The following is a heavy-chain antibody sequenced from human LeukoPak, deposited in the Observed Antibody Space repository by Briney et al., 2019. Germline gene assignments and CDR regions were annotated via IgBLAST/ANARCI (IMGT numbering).Heavy chain of an antibody. D-gene: IGHD4-23*01. Sequence: SETLSLTCTVSGNSISYSSYYWGWIRQPAGKGLGWIGNIFYSGSTHYNPSLKSRVTISVNTSKNQFSLRQKSVTAAGTAVYYCARQGNSVYFQHWGQGTLVTVSS. CDR1: GNSISYSSYY. J-gene: IGHJ1*01. V-gene: IGHV4-39*01. CDR2: IFYSGST. CDR3: ARQGNSVYFQH.